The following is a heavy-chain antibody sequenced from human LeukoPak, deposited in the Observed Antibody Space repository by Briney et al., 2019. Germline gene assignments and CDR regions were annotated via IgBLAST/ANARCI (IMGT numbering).Heavy chain of an antibody. CDR1: GYSISSGGY. CDR3: ARNLTVPRHDAFDI. J-gene: IGHJ3*02. D-gene: IGHD6-6*01. V-gene: IGHV4-38-2*01. Sequence: SSETLSLTCAVSGYSISSGGYWGWIRQTPGKGLEGIGSIYHSGSTYYNPSLKSRVTISVDTSKNQFSLKLSSVTAVDTAVYYCARNLTVPRHDAFDIWGQGTMVTVSS. CDR2: IYHSGST.